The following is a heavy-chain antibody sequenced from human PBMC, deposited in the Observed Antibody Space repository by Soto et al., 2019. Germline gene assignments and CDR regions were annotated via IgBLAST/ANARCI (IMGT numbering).Heavy chain of an antibody. Sequence: SETLSLTCSVPGDSVSTVDYFWAWIRQPPGQALEYIGYIYKSATTYYNPSFESRVAISLDTSKSQFSLNVTSVTAADTAVYFCARGRYCLTGRCFPNWFDSWGQGTLVTVSS. D-gene: IGHD2-15*01. CDR1: GDSVSTVDYF. V-gene: IGHV4-30-4*01. CDR2: IYKSATT. CDR3: ARGRYCLTGRCFPNWFDS. J-gene: IGHJ5*01.